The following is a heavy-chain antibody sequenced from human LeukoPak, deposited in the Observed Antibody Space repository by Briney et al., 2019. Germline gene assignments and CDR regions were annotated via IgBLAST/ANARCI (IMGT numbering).Heavy chain of an antibody. D-gene: IGHD6-13*01. V-gene: IGHV3-23*01. CDR1: GFTFSSYA. Sequence: GGSLRLSCAASGFTFSSYAMSWFRQAPGEGLEWVSAIRGSGGVTDCADSVKGRFTISRDNSKNTLYLQMNSLRVEDTAAYYCAKDRVAAAGVVDAFDIWGQGTMVTVSS. J-gene: IGHJ3*02. CDR2: IRGSGGVT. CDR3: AKDRVAAAGVVDAFDI.